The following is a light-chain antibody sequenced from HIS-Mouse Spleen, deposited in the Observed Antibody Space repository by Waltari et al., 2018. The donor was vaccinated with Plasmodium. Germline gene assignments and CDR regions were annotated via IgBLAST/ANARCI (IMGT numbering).Light chain of an antibody. CDR1: ALPKQY. V-gene: IGLV3-10*01. CDR2: EDS. Sequence: SYELTQPPSVSVSPGQTARITCSGDALPKQYAYLYQQKPGQAPVLVIYEDSKRPSGIPERFSGSSSGTMATLTISGAQVEDEADYYCYSTDSSGNHRVFGGGTKLTVL. J-gene: IGLJ3*02. CDR3: YSTDSSGNHRV.